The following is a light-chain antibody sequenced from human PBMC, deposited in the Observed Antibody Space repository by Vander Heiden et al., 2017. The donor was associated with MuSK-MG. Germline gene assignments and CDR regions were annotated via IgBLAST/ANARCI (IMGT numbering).Light chain of an antibody. CDR1: QTSSTY. Sequence: AIRMTQSPSSFSASTGDRVTLSCRASQTSSTYLAWYQQKPVKAPKLLIYAASTLQSGVPSRFSRSGAGTDFTLTISCLQSEDFATYYCQQYSTNPWTFGQGTKVEIK. J-gene: IGKJ1*01. V-gene: IGKV1-8*01. CDR2: AAS. CDR3: QQYSTNPWT.